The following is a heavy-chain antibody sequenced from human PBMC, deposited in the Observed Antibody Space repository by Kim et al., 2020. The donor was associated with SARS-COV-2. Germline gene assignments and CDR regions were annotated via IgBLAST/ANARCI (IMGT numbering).Heavy chain of an antibody. Sequence: SETLSLTCAVYGGSLSDRYWGWIRQPPGKGLEWIGEINISGSSFYNPSLKSRVTISLDTSKKHFSLRLTSVTPADTAVYYCARGYIGSTIPYFHYMDVWGKGTTVTVSS. D-gene: IGHD1-1*01. CDR3: ARGYIGSTIPYFHYMDV. J-gene: IGHJ6*03. CDR1: GGSLSDRY. CDR2: INISGSS. V-gene: IGHV4-34*01.